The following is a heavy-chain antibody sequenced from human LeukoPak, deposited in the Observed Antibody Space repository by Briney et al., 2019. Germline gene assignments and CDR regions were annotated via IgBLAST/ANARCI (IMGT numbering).Heavy chain of an antibody. Sequence: GGSLRLSCAASGFTFSDYYMSWIRQAPGKGLEWVSYISSSSSYTNYADSVKGRFTISRDNAENSLYLQMNSLRAEDTAVYDCAVAVAGSYFDYWGQGTLVTVSS. J-gene: IGHJ4*02. D-gene: IGHD6-19*01. V-gene: IGHV3-11*06. CDR3: AVAVAGSYFDY. CDR1: GFTFSDYY. CDR2: ISSSSSYT.